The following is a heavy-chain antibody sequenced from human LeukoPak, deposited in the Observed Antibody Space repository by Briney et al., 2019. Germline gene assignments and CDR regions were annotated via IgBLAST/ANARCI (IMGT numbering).Heavy chain of an antibody. J-gene: IGHJ4*02. CDR1: GGSFSGYY. D-gene: IGHD2-8*01. CDR2: INHSGST. V-gene: IGHV4-34*01. Sequence: PSETLSLTCAVYGGSFSGYYWSWLHQPPGKGLEWIGEINHSGSTNYNPSLKSRVTISVDTSKNQFSLKLSSVTAADTAVYYCARGLNGGYWGQGTLVTVSS. CDR3: ARGLNGGY.